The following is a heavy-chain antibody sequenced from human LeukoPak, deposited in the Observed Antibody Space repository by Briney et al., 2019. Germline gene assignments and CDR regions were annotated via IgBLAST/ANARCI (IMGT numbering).Heavy chain of an antibody. V-gene: IGHV3-23*01. Sequence: GGSLRLSRAASGFTFSSYAMSWVRQAPGKGLEWVSAISGSGGSTYYADSVKGRFTISRDNSKNTLYLHMNSLRAEDTAVYYCAKVAALYYDILTGYYYYYYMDVWGKGTTVTVSS. J-gene: IGHJ6*03. CDR2: ISGSGGST. CDR3: AKVAALYYDILTGYYYYYYMDV. CDR1: GFTFSSYA. D-gene: IGHD3-9*01.